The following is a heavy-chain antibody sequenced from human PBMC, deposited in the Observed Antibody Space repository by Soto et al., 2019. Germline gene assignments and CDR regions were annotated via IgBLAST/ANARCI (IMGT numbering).Heavy chain of an antibody. D-gene: IGHD5-18*01. J-gene: IGHJ4*02. CDR3: ADRPRGYSYHFDY. CDR1: GFSLSTRGVG. CDR2: IYWDDDE. Sequence: QITLKESGPTLVKPTQTLTLTCTFSGFSLSTRGVGVGWIRQPPGKALEWLALIYWDDDEGYSPSLKSRLTITKDTTKYQVVLTMTNMDTVDTATYYCADRPRGYSYHFDYWGQGILVSVSS. V-gene: IGHV2-5*02.